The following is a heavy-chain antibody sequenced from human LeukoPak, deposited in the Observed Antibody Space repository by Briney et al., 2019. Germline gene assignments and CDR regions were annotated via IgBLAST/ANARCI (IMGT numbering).Heavy chain of an antibody. V-gene: IGHV3-33*01. Sequence: PGGSLRLSCAASGFTFSNVGMHWVRQAPGKGLEWVAMIWYDGSNKYYVDSVKGRFTISRDNSRNTVYLQRNSVIAEDSAVYYCARGAQAVAASLDYWGQGTLVTVSS. D-gene: IGHD6-19*01. CDR2: IWYDGSNK. CDR1: GFTFSNVG. J-gene: IGHJ4*02. CDR3: ARGAQAVAASLDY.